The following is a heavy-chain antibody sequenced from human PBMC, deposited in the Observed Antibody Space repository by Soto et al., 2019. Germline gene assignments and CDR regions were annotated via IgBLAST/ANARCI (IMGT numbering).Heavy chain of an antibody. Sequence: GGSLRLSCAASGFTFSSYAMSWVRQAPGKGLEWVSAISGSGGSTYYADSVKGRFTIARDNSKNPLYLQMNSLRAEDTAVYYCAKEGYCSGGSCLGFDYWGQGTLVTVSS. CDR2: ISGSGGST. V-gene: IGHV3-23*01. CDR3: AKEGYCSGGSCLGFDY. J-gene: IGHJ4*02. D-gene: IGHD2-15*01. CDR1: GFTFSSYA.